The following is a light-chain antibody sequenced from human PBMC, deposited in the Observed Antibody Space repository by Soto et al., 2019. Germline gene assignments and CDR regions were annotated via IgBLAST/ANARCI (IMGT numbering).Light chain of an antibody. CDR1: QSVTNNY. J-gene: IGKJ5*01. Sequence: EIVLTHSPVTLSLSPGERATLSCRASQSVTNNYLAWYQQKPGQAPRLLIYDASNRATGIPARFSGSGSGTDFTLTISSLEPEDFAVYYCQQRSNWPPITFGQGTRLEIK. CDR3: QQRSNWPPIT. CDR2: DAS. V-gene: IGKV3-11*01.